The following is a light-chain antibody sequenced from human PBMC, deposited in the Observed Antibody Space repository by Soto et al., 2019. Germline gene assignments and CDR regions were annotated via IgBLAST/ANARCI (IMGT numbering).Light chain of an antibody. CDR3: QQSYTTASIT. J-gene: IGKJ5*01. V-gene: IGKV1-39*01. CDR2: AAS. Sequence: DIQMTQSPSSLSASVGDRVTITCRASQSISRNLNWYQHKPGKAPILLIYAASSLQNGVPSRFSGGGSGTEFTRRISSLQPEDFGTYYCQQSYTTASITFGQGTRLEIK. CDR1: QSISRN.